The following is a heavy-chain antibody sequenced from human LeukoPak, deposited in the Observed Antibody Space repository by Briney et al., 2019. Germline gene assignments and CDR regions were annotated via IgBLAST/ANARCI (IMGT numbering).Heavy chain of an antibody. D-gene: IGHD6-19*01. CDR2: ISGSGGST. Sequence: GGSLRLSCAASGFTFSSYVMSWVRQAPGKGLERVSGISGSGGSTYYADSVKGRITISRDNSKNTLYLQMNSLRVEDTAVYYCAKDQQWLAPAHFDHWGQGTLVTVSS. CDR1: GFTFSSYV. CDR3: AKDQQWLAPAHFDH. J-gene: IGHJ4*02. V-gene: IGHV3-23*01.